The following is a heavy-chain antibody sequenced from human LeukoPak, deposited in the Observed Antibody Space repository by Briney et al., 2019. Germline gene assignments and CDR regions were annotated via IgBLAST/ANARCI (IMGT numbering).Heavy chain of an antibody. CDR3: ARDQGGGYSYGWQSFDY. J-gene: IGHJ4*02. D-gene: IGHD5-18*01. V-gene: IGHV4-34*01. CDR2: INHSGST. Sequence: SETLSLTCAVYGGSFSGYYWSWIRQPPGKGLEWIGEINHSGSTNYNPSLKSRVTISVDTSKNQFSLKLSSVTAEDTAVYYCARDQGGGYSYGWQSFDYWGQGTLVTVSS. CDR1: GGSFSGYY.